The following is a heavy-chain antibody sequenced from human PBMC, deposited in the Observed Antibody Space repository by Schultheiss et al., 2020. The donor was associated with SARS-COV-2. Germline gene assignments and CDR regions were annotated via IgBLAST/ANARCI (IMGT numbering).Heavy chain of an antibody. Sequence: GESLKISCAASGFTVSSNYMSWVRQAPGKGLEWVSVINSDGSSTKYADSVKGRFTISRDNAKNMLYVQMNSLKTEDTAVYYCNTQGDYYYYGMDVWGQGTTVTVSS. CDR3: NTQGDYYYYGMDV. V-gene: IGHV3-53*01. CDR2: INSDGSST. CDR1: GFTVSSNY. J-gene: IGHJ6*02.